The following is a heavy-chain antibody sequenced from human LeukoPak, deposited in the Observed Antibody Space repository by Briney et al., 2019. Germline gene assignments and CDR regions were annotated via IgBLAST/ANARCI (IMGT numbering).Heavy chain of an antibody. Sequence: SETLSLTCAVYGGSFSGYCWSWIRQPPGKGLEWIGEINHSGSTNYNPSLKSRVTISVDTSKNQFSLKLSSVTAADTAVYYCARGIPYPVRGAFDIWGQGTMVTVSS. D-gene: IGHD2-21*01. J-gene: IGHJ3*02. CDR3: ARGIPYPVRGAFDI. CDR2: INHSGST. CDR1: GGSFSGYC. V-gene: IGHV4-34*01.